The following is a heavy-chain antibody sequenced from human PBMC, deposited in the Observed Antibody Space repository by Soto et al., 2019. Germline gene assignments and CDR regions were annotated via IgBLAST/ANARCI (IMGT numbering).Heavy chain of an antibody. CDR3: AAYIPDIVVVPAARGAFDI. Sequence: ASVKVSCKASGYTFTSYYMHWVRQAPGQGLEWMGIINPSGGSTNYAQKFQERVTITRDMSTSTAYMELSSLRSEDTAVYYCAAYIPDIVVVPAARGAFDIWGQGTMVTVSS. D-gene: IGHD2-2*01. V-gene: IGHV1-46*01. J-gene: IGHJ3*02. CDR1: GYTFTSYY. CDR2: INPSGGST.